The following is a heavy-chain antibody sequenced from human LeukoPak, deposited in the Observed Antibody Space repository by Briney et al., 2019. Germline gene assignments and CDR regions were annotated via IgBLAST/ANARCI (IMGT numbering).Heavy chain of an antibody. CDR2: IYHSGST. J-gene: IGHJ3*02. V-gene: IGHV4-30-2*01. CDR3: ARYKREFGNAFDI. Sequence: SGTLSLTCAVSGGSISSGGYSWSWIRQPPGKGLEWIGYIYHSGSTYYNPSLKSRVTISVDRSKNQFSLKLSSVTAADTAVYFCARYKREFGNAFDIWGQGKKVT. CDR1: GGSISSGGYS. D-gene: IGHD1-14*01.